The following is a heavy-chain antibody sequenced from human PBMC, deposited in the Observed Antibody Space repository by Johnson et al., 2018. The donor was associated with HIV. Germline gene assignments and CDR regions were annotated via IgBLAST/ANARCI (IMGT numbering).Heavy chain of an antibody. D-gene: IGHD3-10*01. CDR2: ISYDGSNK. CDR1: GFTFSSHS. J-gene: IGHJ3*02. CDR3: AKDLNYGSGPVDI. Sequence: QVQLVESGGGVVQPGRSLRLSCAASGFTFSSHSMYWVRQAPGKGLEWVAVISYDGSNKYYADSVKGRFTISRDNSKNTLYLQMNSLRAEDTAVYYCAKDLNYGSGPVDIWGQGTMVTVSS. V-gene: IGHV3-30-3*02.